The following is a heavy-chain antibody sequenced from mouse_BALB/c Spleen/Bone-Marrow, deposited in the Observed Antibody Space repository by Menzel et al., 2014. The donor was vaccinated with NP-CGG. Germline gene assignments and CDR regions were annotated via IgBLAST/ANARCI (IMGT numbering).Heavy chain of an antibody. V-gene: IGHV1-87*01. CDR2: IYPGDGDT. Sequence: VQLQQSGAELARPGASVKLSCKASGYTFTSYWMQWVKQRPGQGLEWIGAIYPGDGDTRYTQKFKGKATLTADKSSSTAYMQLSSVASEDSAVYYCARSSGYVPYAMDYWGQGTSVTVSS. D-gene: IGHD3-1*01. CDR3: ARSSGYVPYAMDY. J-gene: IGHJ4*01. CDR1: GYTFTSYW.